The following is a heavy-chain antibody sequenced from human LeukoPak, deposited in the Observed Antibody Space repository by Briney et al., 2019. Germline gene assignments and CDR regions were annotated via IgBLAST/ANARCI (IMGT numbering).Heavy chain of an antibody. D-gene: IGHD3-22*01. Sequence: GGSLRLSCAASGFTFSNSWMTWVRQAPGKGLEWVSYISSSGSTIYYANSVKGRFTISRDNAKNSLYLQMNSLRAEDTAVYYCATSSYYYYDSSGYYYDYFDYWGQGTLVTVSS. CDR3: ATSSYYYYDSSGYYYDYFDY. J-gene: IGHJ4*02. CDR2: ISSSGSTI. CDR1: GFTFSNSW. V-gene: IGHV3-48*04.